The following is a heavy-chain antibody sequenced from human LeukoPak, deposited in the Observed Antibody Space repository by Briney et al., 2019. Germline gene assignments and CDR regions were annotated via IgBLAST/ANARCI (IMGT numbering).Heavy chain of an antibody. CDR2: IYNGGST. CDR1: GFTVSSNY. Sequence: PGGSLRLSCAASGFTVSSNYMSWVGQAPAQGLEWVSVIYNGGSTYYADSVKGRFTISRDNSKNTLYLQMNSLRAEDTAVYYCARDLYGSGSHWGQGTRVTVSS. CDR3: ARDLYGSGSH. D-gene: IGHD3-10*01. J-gene: IGHJ4*02. V-gene: IGHV3-66*01.